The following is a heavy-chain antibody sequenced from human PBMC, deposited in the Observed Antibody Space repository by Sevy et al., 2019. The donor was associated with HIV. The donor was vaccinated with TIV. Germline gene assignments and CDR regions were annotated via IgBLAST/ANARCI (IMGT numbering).Heavy chain of an antibody. CDR1: GFVFRDYG. CDR3: AKEAPGYNYDSSGSFDH. D-gene: IGHD3-22*01. Sequence: GGSLRLSCVASGFVFRDYGMHWVRQAPGKGLEWVAVISYGGNHRYYADSVRDRFTISRDNSKNTLYLQMNSLRAEDTAVYYCAKEAPGYNYDSSGSFDHWGQGTLVTVSS. CDR2: ISYGGNHR. V-gene: IGHV3-30*18. J-gene: IGHJ4*02.